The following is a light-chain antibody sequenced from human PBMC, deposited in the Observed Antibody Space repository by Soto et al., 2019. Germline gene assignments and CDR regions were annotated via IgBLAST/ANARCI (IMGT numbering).Light chain of an antibody. V-gene: IGKV3-11*01. J-gene: IGKJ4*01. CDR2: DAS. CDR3: QERSNWPLLT. Sequence: EIVLTQSPATLSLSSGERATLSCRASQSVRSYLAWFQHKPGQAPRLLFYDASNRATGIPARFSVSGSGTDFTLTISSLEPEDFAVYYCQERSNWPLLTFGGGTKVEVK. CDR1: QSVRSY.